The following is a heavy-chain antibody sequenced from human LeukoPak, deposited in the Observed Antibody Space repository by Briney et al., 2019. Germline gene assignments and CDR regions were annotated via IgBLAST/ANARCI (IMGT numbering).Heavy chain of an antibody. V-gene: IGHV6-1*01. CDR3: ARDRYDILTGYFPFDY. CDR1: GDSVSSNSAA. D-gene: IGHD3-9*01. J-gene: IGHJ4*02. CDR2: TYYRSKWYN. Sequence: SQTLSLTCAISGDSVSSNSAAWNWIRQSPSRGLEWLGRTYYRSKWYNEYAVSVKSRITINPDTSKNQFSLQLNSVTPEDTAVYYCARDRYDILTGYFPFDYWGQGTLVTVSS.